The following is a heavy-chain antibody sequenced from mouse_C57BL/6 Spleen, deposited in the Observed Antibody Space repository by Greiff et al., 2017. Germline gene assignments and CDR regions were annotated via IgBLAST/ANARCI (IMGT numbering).Heavy chain of an antibody. CDR1: GYSITSGYY. V-gene: IGHV3-6*01. CDR2: ISYDGSN. Sequence: DVQLQESGPGLVKPSQSLSLTCSVTGYSITSGYYWNWIRQLPGNKLEWMGYISYDGSNNYNPPLKNRISITRDPSKNQFFLKLNSVTTEDTATYYCARVAIYYGNFDYFDYWGQGTTLTVSS. J-gene: IGHJ2*01. D-gene: IGHD2-1*01. CDR3: ARVAIYYGNFDYFDY.